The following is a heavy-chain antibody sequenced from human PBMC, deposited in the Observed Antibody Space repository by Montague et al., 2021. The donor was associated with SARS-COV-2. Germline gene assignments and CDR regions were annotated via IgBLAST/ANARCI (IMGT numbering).Heavy chain of an antibody. CDR1: GGSISSGGYY. V-gene: IGHV4-31*03. J-gene: IGHJ3*02. CDR3: ARVRTTMIVVVDAFDI. Sequence: SLSLTCTVSGGSISSGGYYWSWIRQHPGKGLEWIGYIYYSGSTYYNPSLKSRVTISVDTSKNQFSLKLSSVTAADTAVYYCARVRTTMIVVVDAFDIWGKGKMVTVSS. D-gene: IGHD3-22*01. CDR2: IYYSGST.